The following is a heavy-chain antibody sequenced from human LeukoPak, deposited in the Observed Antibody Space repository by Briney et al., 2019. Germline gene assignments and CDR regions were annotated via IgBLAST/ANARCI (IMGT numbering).Heavy chain of an antibody. CDR2: IMQDGSEK. D-gene: IGHD1-26*01. J-gene: IGHJ6*02. V-gene: IGHV3-7*01. CDR1: GFTFSSYW. Sequence: GSLRLSCAASGFTFSSYWMSWVRQAPGKGLEWVANIMQDGSEKYYVDSVKGRFTISRDNAKNSLYLQMNSLRAEDKAVYYCARGPPGIVGASYYYGMDVWGQGTTVTVSS. CDR3: ARGPPGIVGASYYYGMDV.